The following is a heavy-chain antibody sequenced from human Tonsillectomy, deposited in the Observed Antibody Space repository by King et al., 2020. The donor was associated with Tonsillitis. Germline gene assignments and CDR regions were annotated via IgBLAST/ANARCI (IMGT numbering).Heavy chain of an antibody. Sequence: VQLVESGAEVKKPGASVKVSCKASGYTFTGYYMHWVRQAPGQGLEWMGWIKPNRGGTNYAQQFRGRVTMTRDTSISTAYMEMSRLRSDDTAVYYCAGFLSYYVDCGGDFAGVYFDFWGQGSLVTVSS. CDR3: AGFLSYYVDCGGDFAGVYFDF. V-gene: IGHV1-2*02. CDR2: IKPNRGGT. J-gene: IGHJ4*02. D-gene: IGHD2-21*01. CDR1: GYTFTGYY.